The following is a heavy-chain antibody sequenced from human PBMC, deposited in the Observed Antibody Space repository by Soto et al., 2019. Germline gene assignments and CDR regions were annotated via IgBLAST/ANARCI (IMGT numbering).Heavy chain of an antibody. D-gene: IGHD6-19*01. CDR2: IYYSGST. CDR1: GGSISSGGYY. Sequence: QVQLQESGPGLVKPSQTLSLTCTVSGGSISSGGYYWSWIRQHPGKGLEWIGYIYYSGSTYYNPSLKSRVTISVEPSKTQFSLKLSSVTAADTAVYYCARGGTRLVRAGYYYSMDVWGKGTTVTVSS. CDR3: ARGGTRLVRAGYYYSMDV. J-gene: IGHJ6*03. V-gene: IGHV4-31*03.